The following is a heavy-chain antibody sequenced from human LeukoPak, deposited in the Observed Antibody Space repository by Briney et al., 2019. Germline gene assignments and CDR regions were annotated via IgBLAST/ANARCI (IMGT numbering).Heavy chain of an antibody. Sequence: SETLSLTCTVSGGSISSYYWNWIRQPPGKGLEWIGYIYYSGSTNHNPSLKSRVTTLVDASKNQFSLRLSSVTAADTAVYYCAREYSSSSGRRAFDFWGQGTMVTVSS. D-gene: IGHD6-6*01. CDR3: AREYSSSSGRRAFDF. CDR1: GGSISSYY. CDR2: IYYSGST. J-gene: IGHJ3*01. V-gene: IGHV4-59*08.